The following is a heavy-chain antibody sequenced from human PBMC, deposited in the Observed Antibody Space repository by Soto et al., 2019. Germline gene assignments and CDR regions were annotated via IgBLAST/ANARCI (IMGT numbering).Heavy chain of an antibody. CDR2: ISYDGHNK. CDR1: GFNFSRYI. CDR3: ARALEGSSWFGTGYGLDV. D-gene: IGHD6-13*01. J-gene: IGHJ6*02. V-gene: IGHV3-30-3*01. Sequence: QVQLVESGGGVVQPGRSLRLSCAASGFNFSRYIMHWVRQAPGKGLEWVAVISYDGHNKYYAESVKGRFTVSRDNSKNTIFLQVNSLRTGDTAVFYCARALEGSSWFGTGYGLDVWGQGTTVSVSS.